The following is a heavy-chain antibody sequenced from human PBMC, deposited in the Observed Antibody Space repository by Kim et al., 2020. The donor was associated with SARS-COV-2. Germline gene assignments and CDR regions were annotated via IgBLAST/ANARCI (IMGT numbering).Heavy chain of an antibody. D-gene: IGHD3-22*01. CDR3: ARDMGGGYYLWWFDP. V-gene: IGHV4-39*07. J-gene: IGHJ5*02. Sequence: SETLSLTCTVSGGSISSSSYYWGWIRQPPGKGLEWIGSIYYSGSTYYNPSLKSRVTISVDTSKNQFSLKLSSVTAADTAVYYCARDMGGGYYLWWFDPWGQGTLVTVSS. CDR1: GGSISSSSYY. CDR2: IYYSGST.